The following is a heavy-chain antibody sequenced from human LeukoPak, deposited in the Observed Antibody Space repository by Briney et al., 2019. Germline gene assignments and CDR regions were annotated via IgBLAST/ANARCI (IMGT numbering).Heavy chain of an antibody. CDR2: IYSGGAT. J-gene: IGHJ4*02. D-gene: IGHD6-19*01. CDR3: ARGRFSGPDDY. V-gene: IGHV3-53*01. CDR1: EFSVSSNY. Sequence: GGSLRLSCAVSEFSVSSNYVNWVRQAPGKGLEWVSVIYSGGATYYADSVRGRFTISRDNSKNMVSLQMTSLGAEDTAVYYCARGRFSGPDDYWGQGTLVTVSS.